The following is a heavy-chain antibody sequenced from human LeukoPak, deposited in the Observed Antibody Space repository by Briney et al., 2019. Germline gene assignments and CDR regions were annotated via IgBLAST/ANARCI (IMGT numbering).Heavy chain of an antibody. CDR1: GGSISSYY. CDR3: ARGRIWGDFLTGFLAFDS. Sequence: SETLSLTCTVSGGSISSYYWSWIRQPPGKGLEWIGRIYASGSTNYNPSLKSRVSMSLDTSKSQLSLRLSSLTAADTAVFYCARGRIWGDFLTGFLAFDSWGQGILVTVSS. CDR2: IYASGST. J-gene: IGHJ4*02. D-gene: IGHD3-9*01. V-gene: IGHV4-4*07.